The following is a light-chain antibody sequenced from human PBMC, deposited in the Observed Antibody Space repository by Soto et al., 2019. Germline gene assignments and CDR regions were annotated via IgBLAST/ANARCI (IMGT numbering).Light chain of an antibody. CDR2: GAS. CDR1: QSVSSN. CDR3: QQYHSYWT. J-gene: IGKJ1*01. V-gene: IGKV3-15*01. Sequence: EIVMTQSPATLSVSPGERATLSCRASQSVSSNVAWYQQKPGQAPRLLIYGASTRATGIPARFSGSGSGTEFTLTISSLQTDDFSTYYCQQYHSYWTFGQGTKVDIK.